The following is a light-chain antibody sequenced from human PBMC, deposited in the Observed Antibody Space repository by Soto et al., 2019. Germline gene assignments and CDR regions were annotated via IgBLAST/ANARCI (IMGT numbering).Light chain of an antibody. V-gene: IGLV1-47*01. J-gene: IGLJ2*01. CDR1: DSNGGSNY. Sequence: QSVLTQPPSASGTPGQRVTISCSGSDSNGGSNYVYWYQQVPGTAHKLLLSENNQGPAGVSDRFSDSKSDTSASLVISGLRSEDEASYYCASRDDSLTGRVVFGGGTKLTVL. CDR3: ASRDDSLTGRVV. CDR2: ENN.